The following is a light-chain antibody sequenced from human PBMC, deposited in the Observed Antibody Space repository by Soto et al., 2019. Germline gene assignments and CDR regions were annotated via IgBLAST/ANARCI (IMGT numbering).Light chain of an antibody. CDR1: QSVTSN. J-gene: IGKJ4*01. CDR3: QQYSQWPLT. CDR2: GVS. Sequence: EIVMTQSPATLSVSPVERATLSCRASQSVTSNLAWYQQKPGQAPRLLMYGVSTRATGIPARFGGSGSATEFTLTISSLQSEDFAVYYCQQYSQWPLTFGGGTKGDIK. V-gene: IGKV3-15*01.